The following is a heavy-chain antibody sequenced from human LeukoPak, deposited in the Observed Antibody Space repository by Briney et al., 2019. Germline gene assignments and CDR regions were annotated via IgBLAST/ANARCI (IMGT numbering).Heavy chain of an antibody. V-gene: IGHV7-4-1*02. CDR1: GYTFTSYA. CDR3: ARDSHFYDSSQSGAGYMDV. CDR2: INTNTGNP. Sequence: ASVKVSCKASGYTFTSYAMNWVRQAPGQGLEWMGWINTNTGNPTYAQGFTGRFVFSLDTSVSTAYLQISSLKAEDTTVYYCARDSHFYDSSQSGAGYMDVWGKGTTVTVSS. J-gene: IGHJ6*03. D-gene: IGHD3-22*01.